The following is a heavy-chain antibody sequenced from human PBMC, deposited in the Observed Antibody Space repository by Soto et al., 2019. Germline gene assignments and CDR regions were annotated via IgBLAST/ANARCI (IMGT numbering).Heavy chain of an antibody. Sequence: SETLSLTCTVSGGSISSYYWSWIRQPPGKGLEWIGYIYYSGSTNYNPSPKSRVTISVDTSKNQFSLKLSSVTAADTAVYYCARARGYSYGGDFDYWGQGTLVTVSS. CDR1: GGSISSYY. D-gene: IGHD5-18*01. J-gene: IGHJ4*02. V-gene: IGHV4-59*13. CDR2: IYYSGST. CDR3: ARARGYSYGGDFDY.